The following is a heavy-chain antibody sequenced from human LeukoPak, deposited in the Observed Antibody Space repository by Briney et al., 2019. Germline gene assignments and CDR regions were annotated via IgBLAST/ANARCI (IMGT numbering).Heavy chain of an antibody. D-gene: IGHD2-2*01. V-gene: IGHV1-2*02. J-gene: IGHJ4*02. CDR1: GYTFTGYY. Sequence: GASVKVSCKASGYTFTGYYLNWVRQAPGQGLEWMGWINPNSGGTNYAQKFQGRVTMTRDTSISTAYMELSRLRSDDTAVYYCARSFCRTTSCRHDYWGQGTLVTVSS. CDR2: INPNSGGT. CDR3: ARSFCRTTSCRHDY.